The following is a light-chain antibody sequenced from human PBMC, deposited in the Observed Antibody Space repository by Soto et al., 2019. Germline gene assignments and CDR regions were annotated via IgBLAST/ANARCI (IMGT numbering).Light chain of an antibody. CDR2: ANI. Sequence: QSVLTQPPSVSGAPGQRVTISCTGSGSNIGAGYDVHWYQQLPGTAPKLLIFANIIRPSGVPDRFSGSKSGTSASLAITGLRAEDEADYYGQSYDSSPSGYVFGTGTKVTVL. J-gene: IGLJ1*01. CDR1: GSNIGAGYD. CDR3: QSYDSSPSGYV. V-gene: IGLV1-40*01.